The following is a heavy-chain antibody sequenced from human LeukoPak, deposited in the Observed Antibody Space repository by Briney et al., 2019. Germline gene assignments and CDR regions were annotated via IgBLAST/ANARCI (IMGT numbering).Heavy chain of an antibody. CDR2: IYYSGST. J-gene: IGHJ3*02. CDR1: GGSLSRYY. V-gene: IGHV4-59*01. Sequence: SETLSLTCTVSGGSLSRYYWSWIRQPPGKGLEWIGYIYYSGSTNYNPSLKSRVTISVDTSKNQFSLKLSSVTAADTAVYYCARIVRGVISPDDAFDIWGQGTMVTVSS. D-gene: IGHD3-10*01. CDR3: ARIVRGVISPDDAFDI.